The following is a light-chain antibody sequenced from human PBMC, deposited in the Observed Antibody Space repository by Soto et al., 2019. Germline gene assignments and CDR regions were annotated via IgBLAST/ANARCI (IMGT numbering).Light chain of an antibody. CDR1: QTVHSD. CDR2: DAS. Sequence: EIVMTQSPASLSVSPGEGATLSCRASQTVHSDLAWYQQKPGQAPRLLIFDASTRATGIPARFSGSGSGTEFTLTISSLQSEDSAVYYCQQYTSWPPLTFGGGTKVEI. CDR3: QQYTSWPPLT. J-gene: IGKJ4*01. V-gene: IGKV3-15*01.